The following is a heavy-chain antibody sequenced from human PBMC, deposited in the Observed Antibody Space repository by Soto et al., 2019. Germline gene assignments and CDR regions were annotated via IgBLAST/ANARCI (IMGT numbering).Heavy chain of an antibody. V-gene: IGHV4-39*01. CDR3: ARHTPAISISDH. D-gene: IGHD2-15*01. J-gene: IGHJ4*02. CDR1: GGSISSSSYY. CDR2: IYYSGST. Sequence: QLQLQESGPGLVKPSETLSLTCTVSGGSISSSSYYWGWIRQPPGKGLEWIGSIYYSGSTYYNPPPTRRVAISADTSKNRFALKLSSLTAADTGVYYCARHTPAISISDHWGQGTLVTVSS.